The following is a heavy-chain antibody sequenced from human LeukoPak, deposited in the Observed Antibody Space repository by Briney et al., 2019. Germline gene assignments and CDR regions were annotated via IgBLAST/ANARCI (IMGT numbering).Heavy chain of an antibody. V-gene: IGHV3-7*01. J-gene: IGHJ5*02. CDR2: IKPDGSQI. CDR1: GFTFSTYW. D-gene: IGHD6-13*01. CDR3: ARDLGEQQPALGNWFDP. Sequence: GGSLRLSCAASGFTFSTYWMTWVRQAPGKGLEWVANIKPDGSQIYYVDSVKGRFTISRDNAKNSLYLQMNSLRAEDTAVYYCARDLGEQQPALGNWFDPWGQGTLVTVSS.